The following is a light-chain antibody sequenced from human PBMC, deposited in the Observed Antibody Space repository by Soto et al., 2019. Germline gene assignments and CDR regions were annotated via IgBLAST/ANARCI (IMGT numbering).Light chain of an antibody. V-gene: IGLV1-40*01. CDR1: SSNIGAGYD. J-gene: IGLJ3*02. CDR3: QSYGSSLGGWV. Sequence: QSVLTQPPSVSGAPGQRVTISCTGSSSNIGAGYDVHWYQQLPGTAPKLLIYGNSNRPSGVPDRFSGSKSGTSASLAITGLQADDEADYYCQSYGSSLGGWVFGGGTKVTVL. CDR2: GNS.